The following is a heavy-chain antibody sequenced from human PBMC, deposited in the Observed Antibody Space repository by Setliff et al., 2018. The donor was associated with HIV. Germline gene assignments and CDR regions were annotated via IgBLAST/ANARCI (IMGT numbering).Heavy chain of an antibody. V-gene: IGHV4-59*11. CDR2: IYGSGTT. CDR1: GASMTSHY. J-gene: IGHJ5*02. D-gene: IGHD2-2*01. CDR3: ARGGTSSNWFGP. Sequence: SETLSLTCSVAGASMTSHYLTWIRQPRGMGLEWIGNIYGSGTTKYNPSLRSRVTISLDTSKNQFSLKLTSVTAADTAVYYCARGGTSSNWFGPWGQGTLVTVSS.